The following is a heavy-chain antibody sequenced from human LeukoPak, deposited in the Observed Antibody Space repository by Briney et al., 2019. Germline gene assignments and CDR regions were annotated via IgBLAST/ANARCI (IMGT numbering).Heavy chain of an antibody. Sequence: ASVKVSCKASGYTFTNYDINWVRRATGQGLEWMGWMNPNSGNTGYAQKFQGRVTMTRSTSISTAYMELSSLTSEDTAAYYCARVSLGYCSGGTCYFQDHWGQGTLVTVSS. CDR3: ARVSLGYCSGGTCYFQDH. D-gene: IGHD2-15*01. V-gene: IGHV1-8*01. J-gene: IGHJ4*02. CDR1: GYTFTNYD. CDR2: MNPNSGNT.